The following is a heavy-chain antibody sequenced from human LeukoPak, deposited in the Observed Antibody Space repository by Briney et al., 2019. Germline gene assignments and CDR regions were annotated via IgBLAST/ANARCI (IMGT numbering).Heavy chain of an antibody. Sequence: PGRSLRLSCAASGFTFSSYGMHWVRQAPGKGLEWVAVISYDGSNKYYADSVKGRFTISRDNSKNTLYLQMNSLRAEDTAVYYCAISPSGRFYYYGMDVWGQGTTVTVS. J-gene: IGHJ6*02. CDR3: AISPSGRFYYYGMDV. V-gene: IGHV3-30*03. CDR2: ISYDGSNK. CDR1: GFTFSSYG.